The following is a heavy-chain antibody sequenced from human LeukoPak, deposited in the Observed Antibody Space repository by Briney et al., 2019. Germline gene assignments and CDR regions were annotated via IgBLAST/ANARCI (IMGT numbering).Heavy chain of an antibody. CDR2: ISGSGGGT. CDR3: AKDPYCSGGTCYGMDV. Sequence: GVSLRLSCAASGFTFTNYPMLWVRQAPGKGLEWVSTISGSGGGTYYADSVKGRFTISRDNSMNTLYLQMNSLRAEDTAVYYCAKDPYCSGGTCYGMDVWGQGTTVTVS. J-gene: IGHJ6*02. D-gene: IGHD2-15*01. V-gene: IGHV3-23*01. CDR1: GFTFTNYP.